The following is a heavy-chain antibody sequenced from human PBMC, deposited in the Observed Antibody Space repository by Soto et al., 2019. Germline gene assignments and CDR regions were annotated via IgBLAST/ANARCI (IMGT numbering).Heavy chain of an antibody. CDR3: ATGGGQWLVTSDFNY. D-gene: IGHD6-19*01. Sequence: VQLVESGGGVVQPGRSLRLSCAASGFTFSDYAMHWVCQAPGKGLEWVAVVSHDGRNTHYADSVKGRFTISRDSSKNTVSLEMTSLRAEDTAVYYCATGGGQWLVTSDFNYWGQGALVTVSS. V-gene: IGHV3-30*03. CDR2: VSHDGRNT. J-gene: IGHJ4*02. CDR1: GFTFSDYA.